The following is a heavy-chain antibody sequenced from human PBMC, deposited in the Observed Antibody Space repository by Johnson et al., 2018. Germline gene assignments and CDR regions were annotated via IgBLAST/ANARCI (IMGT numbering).Heavy chain of an antibody. Sequence: QVQLQESGPGLVKPSETLSLTCTVSGGSISSYYWSWIRQPPGKGLEWIGYIYYSGSTNYNPSLKSRVTISVDTSKNQFSLKLSSGTAADTAVYYCARAGGFPTFYYYYMDVWGKGTTVTVSS. V-gene: IGHV4-59*01. CDR2: IYYSGST. J-gene: IGHJ6*03. CDR1: GGSISSYY. D-gene: IGHD3-16*01. CDR3: ARAGGFPTFYYYYMDV.